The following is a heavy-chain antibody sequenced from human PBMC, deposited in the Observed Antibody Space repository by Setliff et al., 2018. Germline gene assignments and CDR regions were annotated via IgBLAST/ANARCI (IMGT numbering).Heavy chain of an antibody. CDR3: ARGNMFDGSGRWFDY. V-gene: IGHV4-59*01. CDR2: IYYSGST. CDR1: GDSIRSYY. Sequence: SETLSLTCTVSGDSIRSYYWSWIRQSPGKGREYIGYIYYSGSTNYNPSLKSRVTISVDMSNNQYSLRLNSLTAADTAIYYCARGNMFDGSGRWFDYWGQGTLVTVSS. D-gene: IGHD3-10*01. J-gene: IGHJ4*02.